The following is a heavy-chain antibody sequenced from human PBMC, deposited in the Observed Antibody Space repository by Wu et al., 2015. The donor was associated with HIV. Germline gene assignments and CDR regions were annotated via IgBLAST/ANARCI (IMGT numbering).Heavy chain of an antibody. CDR1: GYTFTGYY. CDR2: MNPNSGSA. Sequence: QVQLVQSGAEVKKPGASVKVSCKASGYTFTGYYMHWVRQAPGQGLEWMGWMNPNSGSAVSVQKFQGRVTFTRNTSTRTAYMELSDLRSEDTAVYYCARARNSYFDMDVWGKGTTVIVSS. J-gene: IGHJ6*03. CDR3: ARARNSYFDMDV. V-gene: IGHV1-8*03.